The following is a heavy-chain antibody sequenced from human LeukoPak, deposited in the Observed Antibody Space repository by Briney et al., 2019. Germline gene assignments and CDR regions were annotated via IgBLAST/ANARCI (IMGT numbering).Heavy chain of an antibody. Sequence: ASVKVSCKASGYTFTGYYMHWVRQAPGQGLEWMGWINPNSGGTNYAQKFQGWVTMTRDTSISTAYMELSRLRSDDTAVYYCARGLDTAMVTGVYFDYWGQGTLVTVSS. CDR3: ARGLDTAMVTGVYFDY. CDR1: GYTFTGYY. D-gene: IGHD5-18*01. CDR2: INPNSGGT. J-gene: IGHJ4*02. V-gene: IGHV1-2*04.